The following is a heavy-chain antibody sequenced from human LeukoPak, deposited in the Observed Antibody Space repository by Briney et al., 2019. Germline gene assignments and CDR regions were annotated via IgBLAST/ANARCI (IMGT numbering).Heavy chain of an antibody. V-gene: IGHV3-30*18. CDR2: ISYGGSNK. Sequence: GGSLRLSCAASGFTFSSYGMHWVRQAPGKGLEWVAVISYGGSNKYYADPVKGRFTISRDNSKNTLYLQMNSLRAEDTAVYYCAKDLGSGSSLLDYWGQGTLVTVSS. J-gene: IGHJ4*02. D-gene: IGHD6-6*01. CDR3: AKDLGSGSSLLDY. CDR1: GFTFSSYG.